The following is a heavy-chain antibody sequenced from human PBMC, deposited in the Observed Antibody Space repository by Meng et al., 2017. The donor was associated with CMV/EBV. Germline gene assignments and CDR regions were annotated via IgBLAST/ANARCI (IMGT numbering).Heavy chain of an antibody. Sequence: GESLKISCAASGFTFSSYSMNWVRQAPGKGLEWVSSISSSSSYIYYADSVKGRFTISRDNAKSSLYLQMNSLRAEDTAVYYCAREGGENFGVVITYYYYYGMDVWGQGTTVTVSS. CDR2: ISSSSSYI. J-gene: IGHJ6*02. CDR1: GFTFSSYS. CDR3: AREGGENFGVVITYYYYYGMDV. V-gene: IGHV3-21*01. D-gene: IGHD3-3*01.